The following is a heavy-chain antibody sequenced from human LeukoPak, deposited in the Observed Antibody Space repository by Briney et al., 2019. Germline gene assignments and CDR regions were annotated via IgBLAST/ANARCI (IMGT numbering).Heavy chain of an antibody. CDR1: GYTFTGYY. J-gene: IGHJ6*03. D-gene: IGHD2-15*01. CDR2: INPNSGAA. CDR3: ARDLLTLGYCSGGSCSPYYYYYMDV. Sequence: ASVKVSCKASGYTFTGYYRHWVRQAPGQGLEWMGRINPNSGAANYAHKFQGRVTMTRDKAISTAYIELSRLRSDHTAVYYCARDLLTLGYCSGGSCSPYYYYYMDVWGKGTTVTVSS. V-gene: IGHV1-2*06.